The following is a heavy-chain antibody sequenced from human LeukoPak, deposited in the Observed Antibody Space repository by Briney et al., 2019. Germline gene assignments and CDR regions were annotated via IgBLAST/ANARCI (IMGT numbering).Heavy chain of an antibody. CDR2: ISGSGGST. CDR3: AKGEDPWIYNWFDP. CDR1: GFTFSSYA. D-gene: IGHD5-12*01. J-gene: IGHJ5*02. Sequence: GGSLRLSCAASGFTFSSYAMSWVRQAPGKGLEWVSAISGSGGSTYYADSVKGRFTISRDNSKNTLYLQMDSLRAEDTAVYYCAKGEDPWIYNWFDPWGQGTLVTVSS. V-gene: IGHV3-23*01.